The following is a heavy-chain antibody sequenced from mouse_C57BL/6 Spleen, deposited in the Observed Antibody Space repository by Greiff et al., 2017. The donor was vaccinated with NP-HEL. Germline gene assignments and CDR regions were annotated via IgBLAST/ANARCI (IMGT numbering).Heavy chain of an antibody. V-gene: IGHV6-3*01. CDR1: GFTFSNYW. J-gene: IGHJ2*01. CDR3: TSYYGGSFDY. Sequence: EVKLLESGGGLVQPGGSMKLSCVASGFTFSNYWMNWVRQSPEKGLEWVAQIRLKSDNYATHYAESVKGRFTISRDDSKSSVYLQMNNLRAEDTGIYYCTSYYGGSFDYWGQGTTLTVAS. D-gene: IGHD1-1*01. CDR2: IRLKSDNYAT.